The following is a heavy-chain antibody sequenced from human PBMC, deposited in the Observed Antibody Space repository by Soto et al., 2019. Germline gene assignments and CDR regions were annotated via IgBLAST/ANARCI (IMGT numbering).Heavy chain of an antibody. CDR2: MNPGSGKT. J-gene: IGHJ5*02. CDR1: GYTFINFD. D-gene: IGHD6-13*01. Sequence: QEQLVQSGAEVKEPGASVRVSCKASGYTFINFDLSWVRQAAGQGLEWLGWMNPGSGKTGYASKFQGRVAMTRDASTGTSHLELSSLTSDDTAVYYCARMASAGTLNWFDPWGQGTLVTVSS. V-gene: IGHV1-8*02. CDR3: ARMASAGTLNWFDP.